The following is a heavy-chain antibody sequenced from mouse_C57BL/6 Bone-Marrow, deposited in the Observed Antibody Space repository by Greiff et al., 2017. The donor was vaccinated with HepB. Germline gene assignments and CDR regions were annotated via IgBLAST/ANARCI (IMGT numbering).Heavy chain of an antibody. CDR3: ATIYYGNYCSCFAY. J-gene: IGHJ3*01. Sequence: VMLVESGAELAKPGASVKLSCKASGYTFTSYWMHWVKQRPGQGLEWIGYINPSSGYTKYNQKFKDKATLTADKSSSTAYMQLRSLTYEDSAVYYCATIYYGNYCSCFAYWGQGTLVTVSA. CDR2: INPSSGYT. CDR1: GYTFTSYW. D-gene: IGHD2-1*01. V-gene: IGHV1-7*01.